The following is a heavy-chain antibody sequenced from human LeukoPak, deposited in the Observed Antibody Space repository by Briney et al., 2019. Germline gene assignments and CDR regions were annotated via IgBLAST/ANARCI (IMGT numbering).Heavy chain of an antibody. V-gene: IGHV4-59*12. CDR2: IYYSGST. D-gene: IGHD1-7*01. CDR1: GGSISSYY. Sequence: SETLSLTCTVSGGSISSYYWSWIRQPPGKGLEWIGYIYYSGSTNYNPSLKSQVTISVDTSKNHFSLKLSSVTAADTAVYYCARDLSHKTGITGTSRENWFDPWGQGTLVTVSS. CDR3: ARDLSHKTGITGTSRENWFDP. J-gene: IGHJ5*02.